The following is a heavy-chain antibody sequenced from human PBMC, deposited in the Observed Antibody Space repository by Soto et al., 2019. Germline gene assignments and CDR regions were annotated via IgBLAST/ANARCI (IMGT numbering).Heavy chain of an antibody. CDR3: ASLTTVTTPYFDY. Sequence: QLQLQESGSGLVKPSQTLSLTCAVSGGSISSGGYSWSWIRQPPGKGLEWIGYIYHSGSTYYNPSLKSRVTISVDRSKNQFSLKLSSVTAADTAVYYCASLTTVTTPYFDYWGQGTLVTVSS. CDR1: GGSISSGGYS. CDR2: IYHSGST. D-gene: IGHD4-4*01. V-gene: IGHV4-30-2*01. J-gene: IGHJ4*02.